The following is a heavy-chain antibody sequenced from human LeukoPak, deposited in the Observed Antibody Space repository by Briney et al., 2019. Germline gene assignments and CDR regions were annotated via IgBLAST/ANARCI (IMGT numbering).Heavy chain of an antibody. V-gene: IGHV4-59*11. CDR3: ARKSSGYHSPEYYFDY. CDR1: GGSISSHY. Sequence: SETLSLTCTVSGGSISSHYWIWIRQPPGKGLEGIGYIYYSVSTNYNPSLESRVTISVDTSKNQFSLKLSSVTAADTAVYYCARKSSGYHSPEYYFDYWGQGTLVTVSS. D-gene: IGHD3-22*01. J-gene: IGHJ4*02. CDR2: IYYSVST.